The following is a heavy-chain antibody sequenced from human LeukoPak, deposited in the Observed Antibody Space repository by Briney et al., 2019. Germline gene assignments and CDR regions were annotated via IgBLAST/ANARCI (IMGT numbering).Heavy chain of an antibody. CDR3: AREVDSSSWYGDYYHYHMDV. CDR2: INHSGST. J-gene: IGHJ6*03. Sequence: SETLSLTCAVYGGSFSGYYWTWIRQPPGKGLEWIGEINHSGSTSYNPSLKSRVTISVDTSKNQFSLKLRSVTAADTAVYYCAREVDSSSWYGDYYHYHMDVWGKGTTVTVSS. D-gene: IGHD6-13*01. V-gene: IGHV4-34*01. CDR1: GGSFSGYY.